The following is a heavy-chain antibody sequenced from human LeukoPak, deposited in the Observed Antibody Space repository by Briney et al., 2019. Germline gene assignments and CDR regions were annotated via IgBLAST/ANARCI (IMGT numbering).Heavy chain of an antibody. CDR3: ARGPGQLVEDY. CDR1: GGSISSGGYY. Sequence: SQTLSLTCTVSGGSISSGGYYWSWIRQHPGKGLEWIGYIYYSGSTYYNPSLKSRVTISVDTSKNQFSLKLSSMTAADTAMYYCARGPGQLVEDYWGQGTLVTVSS. V-gene: IGHV4-31*03. J-gene: IGHJ4*02. D-gene: IGHD1-1*01. CDR2: IYYSGST.